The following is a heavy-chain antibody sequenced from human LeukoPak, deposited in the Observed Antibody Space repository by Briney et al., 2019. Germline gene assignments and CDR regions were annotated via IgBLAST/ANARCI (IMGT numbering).Heavy chain of an antibody. J-gene: IGHJ4*02. Sequence: SGGSLRLSCAASGFTFSSYSMHWVRQAPGKGLVWVSRISNDGTTTNYADSVKGRFTISRDNALNTLYLQMNSLRAEDTAVYYCASNFRAAAGPLAFDYWGQGTLVTVSS. D-gene: IGHD6-13*01. V-gene: IGHV3-74*01. CDR2: ISNDGTTT. CDR3: ASNFRAAAGPLAFDY. CDR1: GFTFSSYS.